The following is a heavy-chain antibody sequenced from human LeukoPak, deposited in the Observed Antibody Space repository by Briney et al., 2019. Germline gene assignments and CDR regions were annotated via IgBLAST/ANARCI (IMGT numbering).Heavy chain of an antibody. J-gene: IGHJ4*02. D-gene: IGHD6-6*01. V-gene: IGHV4-39*01. Sequence: KPSETLSLTCTVSGGSISSSSYYWGWIRQPPGKGLEWIGSIYYSGSTYYNPSLKSRVTISVDTSKNQFSLKLSSVTAADTAVYYCASSRGWEQLDYWGQGTLVTVSS. CDR1: GGSISSSSYY. CDR2: IYYSGST. CDR3: ASSRGWEQLDY.